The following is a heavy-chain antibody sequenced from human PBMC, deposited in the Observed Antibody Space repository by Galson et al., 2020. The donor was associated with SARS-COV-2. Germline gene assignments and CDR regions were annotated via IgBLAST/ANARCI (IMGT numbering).Heavy chain of an antibody. CDR2: IAWDDDK. Sequence: SGPTLVKPTQTLTLTCTFSGFSLSTSGMCVSWIRQPPGKALEWLARIAWDDDKYYSTSLKTRLTISKDTSKNQVVLTMTNMDPVDTATYYCARITRDSSGYYYYFDYWGQGTMVTVSS. CDR1: GFSLSTSGMC. V-gene: IGHV2-70*11. D-gene: IGHD3-22*01. J-gene: IGHJ4*02. CDR3: ARITRDSSGYYYYFDY.